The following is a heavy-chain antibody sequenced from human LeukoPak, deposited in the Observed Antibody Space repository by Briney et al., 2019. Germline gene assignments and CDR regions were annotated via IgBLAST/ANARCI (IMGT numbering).Heavy chain of an antibody. J-gene: IGHJ3*02. CDR2: ISSSGDST. CDR1: GFTFSSYS. V-gene: IGHV3-64*01. CDR3: AKSRSDYYDSSGYSGAFDI. Sequence: PGGSLRLSCAASGFTFSSYSMHWVRQAPGKGLEYVSAISSSGDSTYYANSVKGRFTISRDNSKNTLYLQMGSLRAEDMAVYYCAKSRSDYYDSSGYSGAFDIWGQGTMVTVSS. D-gene: IGHD3-22*01.